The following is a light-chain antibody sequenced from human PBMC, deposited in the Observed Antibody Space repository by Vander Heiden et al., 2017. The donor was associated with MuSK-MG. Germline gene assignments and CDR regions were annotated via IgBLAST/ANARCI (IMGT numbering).Light chain of an antibody. CDR1: QSVSSSY. J-gene: IGKJ5*01. Sequence: EIVLTQSPGTLSLSPGERATLSCRASQSVSSSYLAWYQQKPGQAPRLLIYGASSRATGIPDRFSGSGSGTDFTLTISRRDPEDFAVYYCQQDGSSPPITFGQGTRLEIK. CDR3: QQDGSSPPIT. CDR2: GAS. V-gene: IGKV3-20*01.